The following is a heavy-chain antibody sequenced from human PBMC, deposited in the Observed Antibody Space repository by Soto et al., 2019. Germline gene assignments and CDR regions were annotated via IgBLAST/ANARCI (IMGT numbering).Heavy chain of an antibody. Sequence: QITLKESAPTLVKPTQNLTLTCTFSGFSLSTSGVGVGWIRQPQGKALDWLALIYWDDDKRYSPSLKSRLTITKDTHKHPVVLTMTNMDPVHTATYYCAHAGDSSGYYPRHEYFQHWVQGTPVTVSS. D-gene: IGHD3-22*01. CDR2: IYWDDDK. V-gene: IGHV2-5*02. J-gene: IGHJ1*01. CDR3: AHAGDSSGYYPRHEYFQH. CDR1: GFSLSTSGVG.